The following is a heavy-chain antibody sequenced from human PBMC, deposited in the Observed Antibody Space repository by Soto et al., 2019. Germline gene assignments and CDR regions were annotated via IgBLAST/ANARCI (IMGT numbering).Heavy chain of an antibody. J-gene: IGHJ5*02. V-gene: IGHV3-74*03. CDR2: IGPDGTAI. CDR1: GFTFGNFW. Sequence: LRLSCSDSGFTFGNFWIHWVRQAPGKGLAWVSHIGPDGTAIVYADSVKGRFIISRDNARNTVYLQMNSLEAEDTAVYYCAKLPLEVAPSWGQGTPVTVSS. D-gene: IGHD3-3*01. CDR3: AKLPLEVAPS.